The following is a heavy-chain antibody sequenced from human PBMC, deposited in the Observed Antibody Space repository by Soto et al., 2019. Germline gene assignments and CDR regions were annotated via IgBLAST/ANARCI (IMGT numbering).Heavy chain of an antibody. CDR2: ISYDGSNK. V-gene: IGHV3-30-3*01. CDR1: GFTFSSYA. Sequence: GGSLRLSCAASGFTFSSYAMHWVRQAPGKGLEWVAVISYDGSNKYYADSVKGRFTISRDNSKNTLYLQMNSLRAEDTAVYYCARVGAVTGTVFRYWGQGTLVTVSS. CDR3: ARVGAVTGTVFRY. J-gene: IGHJ4*02. D-gene: IGHD6-19*01.